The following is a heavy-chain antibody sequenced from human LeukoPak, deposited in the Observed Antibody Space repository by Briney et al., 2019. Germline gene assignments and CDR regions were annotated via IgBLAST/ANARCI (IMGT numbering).Heavy chain of an antibody. CDR1: GFTFTSQG. CDR3: AKMQGYFDL. V-gene: IGHV3-23*01. CDR2: ITGSGDNT. Sequence: GGSLRLSCAASGFTFTSQGIAWVRQAPAKGLEWVSAITGSGDNTYYADSVKGWFTISRNNSKNTLYLQMNSLSAEDTAVYYCAKMQGYFDLWGRGTLVTVSS. J-gene: IGHJ2*01.